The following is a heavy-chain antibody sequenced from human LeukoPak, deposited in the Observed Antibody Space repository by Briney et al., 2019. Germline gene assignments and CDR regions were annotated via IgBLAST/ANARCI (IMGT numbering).Heavy chain of an antibody. CDR3: ARDISTVTSNYYYYYMDV. Sequence: GASVKVSCKASGGTFSSYAISWVRQAPGQGLEWMGGIIPIFGTANYAQKFQGRVTITADKSTSTAYMELSSLRSEDTAVYYCARDISTVTSNYYYYYMDVWGKGTTVTVSS. V-gene: IGHV1-69*06. CDR2: IIPIFGTA. D-gene: IGHD4-17*01. CDR1: GGTFSSYA. J-gene: IGHJ6*03.